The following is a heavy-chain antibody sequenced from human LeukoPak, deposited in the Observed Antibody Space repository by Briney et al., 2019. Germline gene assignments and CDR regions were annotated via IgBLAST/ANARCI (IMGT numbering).Heavy chain of an antibody. CDR1: GFTFSSYW. V-gene: IGHV3-21*01. CDR3: ARVGVSATNTPAFDY. CDR2: ITAGSSYI. J-gene: IGHJ4*02. Sequence: PGGSLRLSCVASGFTFSSYWMSWVRQAPGKGLEWVSSITAGSSYIDYTPSVEGRFTISRDNSKNSLFLHMNSLRAEDTALYYCARVGVSATNTPAFDYWGQGTLVTVSS. D-gene: IGHD2-15*01.